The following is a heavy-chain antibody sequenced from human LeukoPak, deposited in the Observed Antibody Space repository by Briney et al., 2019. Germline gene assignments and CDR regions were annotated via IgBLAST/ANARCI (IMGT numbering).Heavy chain of an antibody. J-gene: IGHJ4*02. Sequence: GGSLRLSCAASGFSFSSYAMSWVRQAPGKGLVWVSRLNADGNSITYADSVRGRFTISRDNAKNTVQLQMNSLRVEDTAIYFCAGAYSAYDPCDYWGQGILVTVSS. CDR2: LNADGNSI. D-gene: IGHD5-12*01. CDR3: AGAYSAYDPCDY. V-gene: IGHV3-74*01. CDR1: GFSFSSYA.